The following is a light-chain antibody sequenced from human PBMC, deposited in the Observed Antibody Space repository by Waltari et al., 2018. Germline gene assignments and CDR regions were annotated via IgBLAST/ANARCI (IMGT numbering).Light chain of an antibody. V-gene: IGKV1-39*01. J-gene: IGKJ3*01. CDR3: QQSYSFPET. CDR2: TAS. CDR1: QGISNF. Sequence: DIQMTQSPSSLSASVGDRVTVTCRASQGISNFLNWYQRKPGKAPKLLIYTASTLQSGVPSRFSGDGSGTEFTLTISSLQPEDCATYYCQQSYSFPETFGPGTKVDV.